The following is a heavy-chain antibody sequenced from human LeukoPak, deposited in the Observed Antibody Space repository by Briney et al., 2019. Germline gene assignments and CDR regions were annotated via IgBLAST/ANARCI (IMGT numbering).Heavy chain of an antibody. CDR3: ARDRYSSSWYRYYYYYYGMDV. CDR2: IWYDGSNK. J-gene: IGHJ6*02. Sequence: GRSLRLSCAASGFTFSSYAMHWVRQAPGKGLEWVAVIWYDGSNKYYADSVKGRFTISRDNSKNTLYLQMNGLRAEDTAVYYCARDRYSSSWYRYYYYYYGMDVWGQGTTVTVSS. D-gene: IGHD6-13*01. V-gene: IGHV3-33*08. CDR1: GFTFSSYA.